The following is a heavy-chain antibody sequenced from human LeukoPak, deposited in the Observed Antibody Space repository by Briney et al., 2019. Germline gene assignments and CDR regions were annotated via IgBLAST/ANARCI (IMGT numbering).Heavy chain of an antibody. J-gene: IGHJ3*02. CDR3: ARSHYYDSSGYIRNAFDI. Sequence: PSETLSLTCTVSGGSISSGDYYWSWLRQPPGKGLEWIGYIYYSGSTYYNPSLKSRVTISVDTSKNQFSLKLSSVTAADTAVYYCARSHYYDSSGYIRNAFDIWGQGTMVTVSS. D-gene: IGHD3-22*01. V-gene: IGHV4-30-4*01. CDR1: GGSISSGDYY. CDR2: IYYSGST.